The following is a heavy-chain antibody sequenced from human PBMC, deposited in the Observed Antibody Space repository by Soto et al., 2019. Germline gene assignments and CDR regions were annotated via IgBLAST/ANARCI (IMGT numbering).Heavy chain of an antibody. D-gene: IGHD4-17*01. V-gene: IGHV1-18*01. J-gene: IGHJ5*02. CDR3: ARDPYGDSKYNWFDP. CDR2: ISAYNGNT. Sequence: ASVKVSCKASGYTFTSYGISWVRQAPGQGLEWMGWISAYNGNTNYAQKLQGRVTMTTDTSTSTAYMELRSLRSDDTAVYYCARDPYGDSKYNWFDPSGQGTLVTVSS. CDR1: GYTFTSYG.